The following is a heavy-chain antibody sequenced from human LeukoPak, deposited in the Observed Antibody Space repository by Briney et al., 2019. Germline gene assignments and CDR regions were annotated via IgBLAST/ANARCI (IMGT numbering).Heavy chain of an antibody. V-gene: IGHV3-23*01. CDR3: AKDQPKSHNAFDI. J-gene: IGHJ3*02. CDR1: GFTFNNYA. Sequence: GGSLRLSCAAPGFTFNNYAVSWVRQAPGKGLEWVSGISGSGAKTYYADSVKGRFTISRDNSRNTFYIQMTSLRVEDTAVYYCAKDQPKSHNAFDIWGQGTMVTVSS. CDR2: ISGSGAKT.